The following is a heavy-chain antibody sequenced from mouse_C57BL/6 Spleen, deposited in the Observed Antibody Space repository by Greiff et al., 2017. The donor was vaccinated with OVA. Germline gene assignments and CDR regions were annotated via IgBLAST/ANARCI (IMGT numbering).Heavy chain of an antibody. Sequence: QVQLQQPGAELVKPGASVKLSCKASGYTFTSYWMQWVKQRPGQGLEWIGEIDPSDSYTNYNQKFKGKATLTLDTSSSTAYMQLSSLTSEDSAVYYCARSRTTVVAPMDYWGQGTSVTVSS. CDR3: ARSRTTVVAPMDY. V-gene: IGHV1-50*01. J-gene: IGHJ4*01. CDR2: IDPSDSYT. D-gene: IGHD1-1*01. CDR1: GYTFTSYW.